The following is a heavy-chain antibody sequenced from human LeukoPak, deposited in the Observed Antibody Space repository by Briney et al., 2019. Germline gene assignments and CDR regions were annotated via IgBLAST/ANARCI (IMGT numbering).Heavy chain of an antibody. Sequence: SVKVSSKASGGTFSSYTISWVRQAPGQGLEWMGRIIPILGIANYAQKFQGRVTITADKSTSTAYRELSSLRSEDTAVYYCARSEERPYWGQGTLVTVSS. CDR2: IIPILGIA. CDR3: ARSEERPY. J-gene: IGHJ4*02. CDR1: GGTFSSYT. V-gene: IGHV1-69*02.